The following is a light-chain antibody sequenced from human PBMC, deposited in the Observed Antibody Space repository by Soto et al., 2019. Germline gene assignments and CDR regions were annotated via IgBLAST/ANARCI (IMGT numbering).Light chain of an antibody. V-gene: IGLV2-14*01. J-gene: IGLJ1*01. CDR2: DVS. CDR1: SSDVGGYNY. Sequence: QSVLTQPASVSGSPGQSITISCTGTSSDVGGYNYVSWYQQHPGKAPKLMIYDVSNRPSGVSNRFSGSKSGKPASLTICGRQADEEAEYYCSVCTGSSTPVVFGSGSRVTV. CDR3: SVCTGSSTPVV.